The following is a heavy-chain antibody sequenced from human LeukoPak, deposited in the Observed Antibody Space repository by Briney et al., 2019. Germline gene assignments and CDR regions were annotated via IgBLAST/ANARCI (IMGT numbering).Heavy chain of an antibody. CDR2: IIPIFGTA. V-gene: IGHV1-69*06. J-gene: IGHJ1*01. Sequence: VASVTVSFTASGGTFINYAFSWVRQAPGQGLEWMGRIIPIFGTANYAQKFQGRVTITADKSTSTAYMELSSLRSEDTAVYYCARDYYYDSSGYYGQHWGQGTLVTVSS. CDR1: GGTFINYA. D-gene: IGHD3-22*01. CDR3: ARDYYYDSSGYYGQH.